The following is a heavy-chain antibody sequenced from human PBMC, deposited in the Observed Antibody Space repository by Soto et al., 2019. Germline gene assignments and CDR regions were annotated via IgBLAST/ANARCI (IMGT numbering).Heavy chain of an antibody. V-gene: IGHV3-48*01. CDR1: GLTFSSYS. CDR2: ISSSSSTI. J-gene: IGHJ4*02. Sequence: PGGSLRLSCAASGLTFSSYSMNWVRQAPGKGLEWVSYISSSSSTIYYADSVKGRFTISRDNAKNSLYLQMNSPRAEDTAVYYCAKSPGMYYYDSSGYYHYDYWGQGT. CDR3: AKSPGMYYYDSSGYYHYDY. D-gene: IGHD3-22*01.